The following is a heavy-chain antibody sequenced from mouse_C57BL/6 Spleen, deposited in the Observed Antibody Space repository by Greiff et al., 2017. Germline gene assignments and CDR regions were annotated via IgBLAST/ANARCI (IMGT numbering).Heavy chain of an antibody. V-gene: IGHV1-47*01. Sequence: VQLQQSGAELVKPGASVTMSCKASGYTFTTYPIEWMKQNHGKSLEWIGNFHPYNDDTKYNEKFKGKAKVTVEKSSRTVYLELSRLTSDDSAVYYCARPGGYYAMDYWGQGTSVTVSS. CDR2: FHPYNDDT. CDR3: ARPGGYYAMDY. CDR1: GYTFTTYP. J-gene: IGHJ4*01.